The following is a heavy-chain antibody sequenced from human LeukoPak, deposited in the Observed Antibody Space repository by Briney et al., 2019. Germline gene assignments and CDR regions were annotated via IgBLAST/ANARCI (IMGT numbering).Heavy chain of an antibody. J-gene: IGHJ5*02. D-gene: IGHD2-2*01. Sequence: GGSLRLSCAASGFTVSSNYMSCVRQAPGKGLEWVSVIYSGGSTYYADSVKGRFIISRDNSKNTLYLQMNSLRAEDTAVYYCARGCSSTSCWFDPWGQGTLVTVTS. V-gene: IGHV3-66*02. CDR3: ARGCSSTSCWFDP. CDR2: IYSGGST. CDR1: GFTVSSNY.